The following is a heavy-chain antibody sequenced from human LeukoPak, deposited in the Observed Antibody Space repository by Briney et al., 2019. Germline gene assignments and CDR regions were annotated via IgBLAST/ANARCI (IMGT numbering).Heavy chain of an antibody. J-gene: IGHJ3*02. D-gene: IGHD2-2*01. V-gene: IGHV4-39*01. CDR1: GGSISSSSYY. CDR3: ARYRRDDAFDI. Sequence: SETLSLTYTVSGGSISSSSYYWCWIRQPPGKGLEWIGSIYYSGSTYYNPSLKSRVTISVDTSKNQFSLKLSSVTAADAAVYYCARYRRDDAFDIWGQGTMVTVSS. CDR2: IYYSGST.